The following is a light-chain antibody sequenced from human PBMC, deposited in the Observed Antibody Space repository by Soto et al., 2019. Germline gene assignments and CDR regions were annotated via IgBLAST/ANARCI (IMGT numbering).Light chain of an antibody. J-gene: IGKJ3*01. CDR2: GAS. Sequence: EIVMTQSPATLSVSPGERATLSCRASQSVSSNLAWYQQKPGQAPRLLIYGASTRATGIPARFSGSGSGTEFTLTISSLQSEYCPLYYCQQYNKWPAFTFDTGTKVYIQ. CDR3: QQYNKWPAFT. V-gene: IGKV3-15*01. CDR1: QSVSSN.